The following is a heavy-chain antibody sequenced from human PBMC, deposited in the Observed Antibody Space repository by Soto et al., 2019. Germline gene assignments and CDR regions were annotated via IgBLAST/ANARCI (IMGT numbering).Heavy chain of an antibody. CDR1: GGSISSSYW. Sequence: PSETLSLTCAVSGGSISSSYWWSWVRQPPGKGLEWIGEIYHSGSTSYNPSLKSRVTISVDKSKNQFSLKLSSVTAADTAVYYCARDQGELQYYFDYWGQGTLVTVSS. CDR3: ARDQGELQYYFDY. CDR2: IYHSGST. V-gene: IGHV4-4*02. D-gene: IGHD1-26*01. J-gene: IGHJ4*02.